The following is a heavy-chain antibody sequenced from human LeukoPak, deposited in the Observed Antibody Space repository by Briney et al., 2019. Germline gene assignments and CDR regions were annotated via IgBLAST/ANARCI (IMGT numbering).Heavy chain of an antibody. CDR1: GYTFTGYY. CDR2: INPNSGGT. D-gene: IGHD2-8*01. V-gene: IGHV1-2*02. Sequence: ASVKVSCKASGYTFTGYYMHWVRQAPGQGLEWVGWINPNSGGTNYAQKFQGRVTMTRDTSISTAYMELSRLRSDDAAVYYCARDLISANAFDIWGQGTMVTVSS. CDR3: ARDLISANAFDI. J-gene: IGHJ3*02.